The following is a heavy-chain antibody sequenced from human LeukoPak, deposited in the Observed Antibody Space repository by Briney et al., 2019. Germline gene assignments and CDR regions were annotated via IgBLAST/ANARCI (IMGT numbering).Heavy chain of an antibody. CDR3: ARNQGYSYGRYYFDY. J-gene: IGHJ4*02. CDR1: GYTFTSYG. V-gene: IGHV1-2*02. D-gene: IGHD5-18*01. Sequence: ASVKVSCKASGYTFTSYGISWVRQAPGQGLEWMGWINPNSGGTNYAQKFQGRVTMTRDTSISTAYMELSRLRSDDTAVYYCARNQGYSYGRYYFDYWGQGTLVTVSS. CDR2: INPNSGGT.